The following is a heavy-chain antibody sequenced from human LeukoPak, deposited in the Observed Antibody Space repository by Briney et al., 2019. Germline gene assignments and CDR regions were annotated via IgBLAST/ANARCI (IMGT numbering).Heavy chain of an antibody. CDR2: IRKDGNDE. V-gene: IGHV3-30*02. J-gene: IGHJ4*02. CDR3: AKDRGDYPPYFDH. D-gene: IGHD2-21*02. Sequence: GGSLRLSCAASGFTFNAYAIHWVRQAPGKGLEWVAFIRKDGNDEKYADSVKGRFTVSRDNSKNMVYLQMNNLQTEDTSIYYCAKDRGDYPPYFDHWGQGTLVTVSS. CDR1: GFTFNAYA.